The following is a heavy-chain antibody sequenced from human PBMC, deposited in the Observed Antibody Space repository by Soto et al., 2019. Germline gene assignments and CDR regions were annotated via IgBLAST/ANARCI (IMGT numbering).Heavy chain of an antibody. Sequence: SSETLSLTCTVSGGSVTNSSYYWGWIRQSPGRGLEWIGGVYYRGRSYSKSSVKSRVTISVDTSKNRFSLSLNSVTASDTAVYFCVSQPSTVPTQAYFDYWGPGALVTVSS. CDR1: GGSVTNSSYY. J-gene: IGHJ4*02. V-gene: IGHV4-39*01. CDR2: VYYRGRS. CDR3: VSQPSTVPTQAYFDY. D-gene: IGHD2-2*01.